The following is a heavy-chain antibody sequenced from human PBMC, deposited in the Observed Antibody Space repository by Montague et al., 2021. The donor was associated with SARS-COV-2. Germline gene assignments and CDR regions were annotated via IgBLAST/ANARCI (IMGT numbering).Heavy chain of an antibody. Sequence: SETLSLTCTVSGGSISSSNYYWGWIRQPPGKGLEWIGSIYYGGSTYYNPSLKGRFTIPVDSSKNHFSLNLTSVTAADTAVHYCARHKDVSGWYEDAFDVWGPGTTVIISS. CDR3: ARHKDVSGWYEDAFDV. D-gene: IGHD6-19*01. J-gene: IGHJ3*01. CDR1: GGSISSSNYY. CDR2: IYYGGST. V-gene: IGHV4-39*02.